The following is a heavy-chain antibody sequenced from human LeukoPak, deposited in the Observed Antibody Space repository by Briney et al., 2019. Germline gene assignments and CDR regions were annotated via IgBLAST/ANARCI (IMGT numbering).Heavy chain of an antibody. CDR1: GFTFSSYS. CDR3: AKEGEDIVVVVAAYYFDY. Sequence: GGSLRLSCAASGFTFSSYSMNWVRQAPGKGLEWVSSISSSSSYIYYADSVKGRFTISRDNAKNSLYLQMNSLRAEDTAVYYCAKEGEDIVVVVAAYYFDYWGQGTLVTVSS. J-gene: IGHJ4*02. D-gene: IGHD2-15*01. CDR2: ISSSSSYI. V-gene: IGHV3-21*04.